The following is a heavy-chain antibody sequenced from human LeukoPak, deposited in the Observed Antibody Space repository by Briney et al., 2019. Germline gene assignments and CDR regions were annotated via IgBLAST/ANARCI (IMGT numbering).Heavy chain of an antibody. CDR1: GGSISSSSYY. CDR3: ARMWRSSWYWEFDY. CDR2: THYSGST. Sequence: SETLSLTCTVSGGSISSSSYYWSWIRQPPGKGLEWIGYTHYSGSTNYNPSLKSRVTISVDTSKNQFSLKLSSVTAADTAMYYCARMWRSSWYWEFDYWGQGTLVTVSS. D-gene: IGHD6-13*01. J-gene: IGHJ4*02. V-gene: IGHV4-61*05.